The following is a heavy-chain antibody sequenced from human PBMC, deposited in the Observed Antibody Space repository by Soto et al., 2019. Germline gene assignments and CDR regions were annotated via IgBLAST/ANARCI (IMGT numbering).Heavy chain of an antibody. D-gene: IGHD3-16*01. CDR3: VKYTIAGALGEH. CDR2: ITYGHYT. Sequence: EVQLLESGGGLIQPGGSLRLSCGASGSTFSSFPLAWVRQTPGKGLQWVPGITYGHYTSYTNSVKGRFTISRNNSENTLYLQMSSLRVEDTAVYYCVKYTIAGALGEHWGLGTLVTVSS. CDR1: GSTFSSFP. J-gene: IGHJ1*01. V-gene: IGHV3-23*01.